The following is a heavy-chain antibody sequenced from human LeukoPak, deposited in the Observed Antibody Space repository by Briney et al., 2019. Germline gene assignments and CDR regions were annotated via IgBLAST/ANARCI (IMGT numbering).Heavy chain of an antibody. CDR3: AKDLFYYGSGSPSGY. Sequence: WVAFIRYDGSNRYYADSVKGRFTISRDNSKNTLYLQMNSLRAEDTAVYYCAKDLFYYGSGSPSGYWGQGTLVTVSS. D-gene: IGHD3-10*01. CDR2: IRYDGSNR. J-gene: IGHJ4*02. V-gene: IGHV3-30*02.